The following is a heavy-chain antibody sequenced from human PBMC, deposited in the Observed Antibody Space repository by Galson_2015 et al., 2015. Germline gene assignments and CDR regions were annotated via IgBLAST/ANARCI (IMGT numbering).Heavy chain of an antibody. CDR1: GFTFSSYA. Sequence: SLRLSCAASGFTFSSYAMSWVRQAPGKGLEWVSAISGSGGSTYYADSVKGRFTISRDNSKNTLYLQMNSLRAEDTAVYYCAKDETPEGRGYSFPDVWGQGTTVTVSS. J-gene: IGHJ6*02. V-gene: IGHV3-23*01. CDR3: AKDETPEGRGYSFPDV. CDR2: ISGSGGST. D-gene: IGHD5-18*01.